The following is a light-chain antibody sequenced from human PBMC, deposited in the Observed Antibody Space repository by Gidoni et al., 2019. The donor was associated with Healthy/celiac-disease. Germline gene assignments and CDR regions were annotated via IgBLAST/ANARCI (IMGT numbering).Light chain of an antibody. J-gene: IGKJ4*01. CDR3: QQLNSYPLT. CDR2: AAS. CDR1: QGISSY. V-gene: IGKV1-9*01. Sequence: DIHLTQSPSFLSASVGDRVTITCWTSQGISSYLAWYQQKPGKAPKLLIYAASTLQSGVPSRFSGSGSGTEFTLTISSLQPEDFATYYCQQLNSYPLTFXGXTKVXIK.